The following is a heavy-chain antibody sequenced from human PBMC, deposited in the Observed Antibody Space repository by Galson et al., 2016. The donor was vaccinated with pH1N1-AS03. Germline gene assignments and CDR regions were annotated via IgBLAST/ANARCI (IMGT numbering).Heavy chain of an antibody. D-gene: IGHD3-16*01. J-gene: IGHJ4*02. Sequence: SVKVSCKASGYTFTNYDINWVRQATGQGLEWMGLMNPNSGNTAYAQRLQGRVTMTRNTSITTAYMELSSLRSDDTAVYYCATPGGVGYLDNWGRGTLVTVSS. CDR2: MNPNSGNT. CDR3: ATPGGVGYLDN. V-gene: IGHV1-8*01. CDR1: GYTFTNYD.